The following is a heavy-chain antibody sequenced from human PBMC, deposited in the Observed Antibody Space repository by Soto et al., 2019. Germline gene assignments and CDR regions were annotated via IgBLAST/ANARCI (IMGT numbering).Heavy chain of an antibody. V-gene: IGHV3-74*01. D-gene: IGHD6-19*01. J-gene: IGHJ4*02. CDR3: ARDNGYSSGWYRPLDY. Sequence: GGSLRLSCAASGFTFSSYWMHWVRQAPGKGLVWVSRINSDGSSTSYADSVKGRFTISRDNAKNTLYLQMNSLRAEDTAVYYCARDNGYSSGWYRPLDYWGQGTLVPVSS. CDR1: GFTFSSYW. CDR2: INSDGSST.